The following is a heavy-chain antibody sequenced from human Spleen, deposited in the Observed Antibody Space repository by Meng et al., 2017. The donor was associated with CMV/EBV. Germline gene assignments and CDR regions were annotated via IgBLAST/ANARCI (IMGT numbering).Heavy chain of an antibody. D-gene: IGHD2-15*01. CDR2: ISWNSGSI. CDR1: GFTFDDYA. J-gene: IGHJ3*02. Sequence: SLKISCAASGFTFDDYAMHWVRQAPGKGLEWVSGISWNSGSIGYADSVKGRFTISRDNAKNSLYLQMNSLRAEDTAVYYCAREQCSGGSCPAWAFDIWGQGTMVTVSS. CDR3: AREQCSGGSCPAWAFDI. V-gene: IGHV3-9*01.